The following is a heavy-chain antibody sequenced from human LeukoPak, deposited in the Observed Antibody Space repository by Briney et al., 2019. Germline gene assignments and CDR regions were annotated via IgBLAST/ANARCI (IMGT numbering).Heavy chain of an antibody. D-gene: IGHD6-19*01. J-gene: IGHJ5*02. CDR1: GLTLRSYW. CDR2: IDTDGSTT. V-gene: IGHV3-74*01. CDR3: ARAYSSGWS. Sequence: PGGSLRLSCAASGLTLRSYWMHWVRQAPGKGLVWVSRIDTDGSTTTYADSVKGRFTISRDNAKDTLYLQMNSLRADDTAVYYCARAYSSGWSWGQGTLVTVSS.